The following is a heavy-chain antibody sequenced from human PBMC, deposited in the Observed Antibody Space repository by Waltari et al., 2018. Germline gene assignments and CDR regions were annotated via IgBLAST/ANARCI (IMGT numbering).Heavy chain of an antibody. CDR3: AKDRLYYGMDV. CDR1: GFTFSTYA. J-gene: IGHJ6*02. Sequence: EVQLLEFGGGWIQPGGSLRLSCSAPGFTFSTYAMNWVRQAPGRGLGWVSTISGSGGSTYYADSVKGRFTISRDNSKNTQYLQMNSLRAEDSAVYYCAKDRLYYGMDVWGQGTTVTVSS. V-gene: IGHV3-23*01. CDR2: ISGSGGST.